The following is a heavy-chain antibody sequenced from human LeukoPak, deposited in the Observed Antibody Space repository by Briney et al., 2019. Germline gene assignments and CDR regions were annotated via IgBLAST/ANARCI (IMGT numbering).Heavy chain of an antibody. Sequence: PGGSLRLSCAASGFPFSSYAMSWVRQAPGKGLEWVSGISSSGGSTYYADSVRGRFTISRDNSKNTLSVQMNSLRDEDTAVYYCARGLARQPYYNMDVWGKGTTVTVSS. CDR1: GFPFSSYA. V-gene: IGHV3-23*01. CDR3: ARGLARQPYYNMDV. D-gene: IGHD5-12*01. CDR2: ISSSGGST. J-gene: IGHJ6*03.